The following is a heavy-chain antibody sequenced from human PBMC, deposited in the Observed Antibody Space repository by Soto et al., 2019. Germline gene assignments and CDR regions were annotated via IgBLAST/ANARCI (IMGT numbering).Heavy chain of an antibody. V-gene: IGHV1-18*01. J-gene: IGHJ4*02. CDR3: TTDTVFDY. CDR1: DYNYG. Sequence: VQLVQSGPEVKKPGASVKVSCKASDYNYGISWVRQAPGQGLEWMGWISAYNGNTNYAQNLQDXVXXTRDTSTNTAYMELRSLRSDDTAVYYCTTDTVFDYWGQGSLVTVSS. CDR2: ISAYNGNT. D-gene: IGHD2-8*02.